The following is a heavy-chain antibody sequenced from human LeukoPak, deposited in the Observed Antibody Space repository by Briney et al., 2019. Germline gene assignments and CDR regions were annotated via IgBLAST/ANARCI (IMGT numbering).Heavy chain of an antibody. CDR1: GYTFTNYG. D-gene: IGHD5-18*01. CDR3: ARDITTIQHQD. Sequence: GASVKVSCKASGYTFTNYGISWVRQAPGQGLEWMGWISAYSGNTNYVEKFQGRVTMTTDTSTSTAYMELRSLRSDDMAVYYCARDITTIQHQDWGQGTLVTVSS. J-gene: IGHJ4*02. CDR2: ISAYSGNT. V-gene: IGHV1-18*03.